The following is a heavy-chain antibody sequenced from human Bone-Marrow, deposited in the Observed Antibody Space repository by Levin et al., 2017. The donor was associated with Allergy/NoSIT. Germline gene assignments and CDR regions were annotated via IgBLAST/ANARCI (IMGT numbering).Heavy chain of an antibody. CDR3: ARSDSRGRLTFDM. D-gene: IGHD6-19*01. J-gene: IGHJ3*02. CDR2: IQTGGNT. V-gene: IGHV3-66*01. CDR1: GFSVSSNY. Sequence: GESLKISCAASGFSVSSNYMSWVRQAPGKGLEWISVIQTGGNTYYVDSVKGRFIISRDNSKNTLYLQMNSLRVEDTAVYYCARSDSRGRLTFDMWVLGTMVTVSP.